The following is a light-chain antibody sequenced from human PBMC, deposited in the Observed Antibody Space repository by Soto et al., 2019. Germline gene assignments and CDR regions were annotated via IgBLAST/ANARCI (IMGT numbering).Light chain of an antibody. V-gene: IGKV1-39*01. CDR3: QQSYFIPWT. J-gene: IGKJ1*01. CDR2: GSY. Sequence: DVQMTQSPSSLSASVGDRVSITCRASQSIKTYLNWYQQKPGKDPKLLIFGSYNLQSGVPPRFSGTGSGTDFTLIISSLQSEDFATYFCQQSYFIPWTFGQGTKVDLK. CDR1: QSIKTY.